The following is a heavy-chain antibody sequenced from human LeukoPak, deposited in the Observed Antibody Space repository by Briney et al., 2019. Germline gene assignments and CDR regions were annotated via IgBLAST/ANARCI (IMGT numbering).Heavy chain of an antibody. V-gene: IGHV1-46*01. Sequence: GAPVKVSCKASGYTFTSYYMHWVRQAPGQGLEWMGIINPSGGSTSYAQKFQGRVTMTRDTSTSTVYMELSSLRSEDTAVYYCARVNWSRVTDYWGQGTLVTVSS. CDR1: GYTFTSYY. CDR2: INPSGGST. D-gene: IGHD3-3*01. CDR3: ARVNWSRVTDY. J-gene: IGHJ4*02.